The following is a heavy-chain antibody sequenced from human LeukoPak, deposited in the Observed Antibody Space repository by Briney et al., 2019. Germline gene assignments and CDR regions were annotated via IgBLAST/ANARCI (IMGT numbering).Heavy chain of an antibody. CDR1: GYTFNTYG. CDR3: ARDSRYDEGY. Sequence: ASVKVSCKASGYTFNTYGFTWVRQAPGQGLEWMGWISVYNGNTNYAQKLQGRVTMTTDTPTSTAYMEVRSLTSDDTAVYYCARDSRYDEGYWGQGTLVTVSS. CDR2: ISVYNGNT. J-gene: IGHJ4*02. D-gene: IGHD5-12*01. V-gene: IGHV1-18*01.